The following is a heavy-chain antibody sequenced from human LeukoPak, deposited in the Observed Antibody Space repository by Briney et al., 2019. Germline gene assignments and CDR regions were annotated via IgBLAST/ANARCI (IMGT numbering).Heavy chain of an antibody. CDR1: GFTFSSYH. Sequence: GGSLRLSCAASGFTFSSYHMTWVRQAPGKGLEWISYIHSTSSTIHYADSVKGRFTISRDNAYNSLYLQMNSLRAEDTAVYYCARVVQDATGADFWGQGTLVAVSS. CDR3: ARVVQDATGADF. CDR2: IHSTSSTI. D-gene: IGHD2-8*02. J-gene: IGHJ4*02. V-gene: IGHV3-48*01.